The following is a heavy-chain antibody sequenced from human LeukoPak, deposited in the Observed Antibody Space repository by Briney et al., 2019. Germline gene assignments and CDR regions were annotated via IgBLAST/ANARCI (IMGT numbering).Heavy chain of an antibody. CDR1: GFTFSSYW. Sequence: PGGSLRLSCAASGFTFSSYWMSWVRQAPGKGLEWVASIKQDGSETYYVDSVKGRFIISKDNAQNLLFLQMNSPRVEDTAVYFCARDPSMTAVSAYSFDFWGQGTLVTVSS. CDR2: IKQDGSET. D-gene: IGHD2-21*01. J-gene: IGHJ4*02. CDR3: ARDPSMTAVSAYSFDF. V-gene: IGHV3-7*01.